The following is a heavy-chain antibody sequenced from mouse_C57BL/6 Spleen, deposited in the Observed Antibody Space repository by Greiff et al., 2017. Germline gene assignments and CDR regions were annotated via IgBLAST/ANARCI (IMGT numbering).Heavy chain of an antibody. CDR1: GFTFSDYG. Sequence: EVKLVESGGGLVKPGGSLKLSCAASGFTFSDYGMHWVRQAPEKGLEWVAHISSGSSYIYYADTVKGRFTISRANAKNTLFLQMTSLRSEDTTMYYCARREYDYDLNSYAMAYWGQGTSVTVSS. D-gene: IGHD2-4*01. V-gene: IGHV5-17*01. CDR2: ISSGSSYI. CDR3: ARREYDYDLNSYAMAY. J-gene: IGHJ4*01.